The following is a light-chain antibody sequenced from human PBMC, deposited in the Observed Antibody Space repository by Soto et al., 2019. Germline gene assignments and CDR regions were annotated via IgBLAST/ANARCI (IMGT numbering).Light chain of an antibody. V-gene: IGKV1-33*01. CDR2: DAS. J-gene: IGKJ5*01. CDR3: QQYDNVPIT. Sequence: DIQMTQSPSSLSASVGDRVTITCQASQGISNFLNWYQQKPGKAPNLLICDASNLETGVPSRFSGSGSGTDFTFTIRSLQPEDIGTYYCQQYDNVPITFGQGTRLEIK. CDR1: QGISNF.